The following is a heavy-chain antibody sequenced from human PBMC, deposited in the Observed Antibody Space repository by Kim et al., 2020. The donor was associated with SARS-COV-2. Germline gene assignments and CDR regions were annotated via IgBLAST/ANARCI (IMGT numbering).Heavy chain of an antibody. CDR2: INSDGSST. Sequence: GGSLRLSCAASGFTFSSYWMHWVRQAPGKGLVWVSRINSDGSSTSYADSVKGRFTISRDNAKNTLYLQMNSLRAEDTAVYYCASSLVYYDSSGYYYSFLGAFDIWGQGTMVTVSS. V-gene: IGHV3-74*01. CDR1: GFTFSSYW. D-gene: IGHD3-22*01. J-gene: IGHJ3*02. CDR3: ASSLVYYDSSGYYYSFLGAFDI.